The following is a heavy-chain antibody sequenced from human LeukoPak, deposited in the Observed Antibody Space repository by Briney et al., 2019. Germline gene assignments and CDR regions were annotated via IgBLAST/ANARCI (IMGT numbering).Heavy chain of an antibody. CDR3: ARTYGDYDYYY. CDR1: GITVSSHY. Sequence: GGSLRLSCAASGITVSSHYMTWIRQAPGKGLEGVSVIDSGGSTNSADSVKGRFSVSRDNSKNTLYLQMNSLRVEDTAVYYCARTYGDYDYYY. V-gene: IGHV3-66*01. CDR2: IDSGGST. D-gene: IGHD4-17*01. J-gene: IGHJ6*03.